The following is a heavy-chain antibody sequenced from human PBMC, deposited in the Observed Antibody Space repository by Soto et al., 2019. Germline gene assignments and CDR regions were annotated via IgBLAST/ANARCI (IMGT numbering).Heavy chain of an antibody. Sequence: PSETLSLTCTVSGGSINSYYWSWIRQPPGKGLEWIGYIYYSGSTNYNPSLKSRVTISVDTSKNQFSMKLSSVTAADTAVYYCARDPSSGWYDYWGQGTLVTVSS. V-gene: IGHV4-59*01. D-gene: IGHD6-19*01. J-gene: IGHJ4*02. CDR1: GGSINSYY. CDR3: ARDPSSGWYDY. CDR2: IYYSGST.